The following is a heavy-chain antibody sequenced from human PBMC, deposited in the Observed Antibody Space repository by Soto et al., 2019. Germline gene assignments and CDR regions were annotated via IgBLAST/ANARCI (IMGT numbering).Heavy chain of an antibody. V-gene: IGHV3-23*01. CDR2: ISSRGGRT. J-gene: IGHJ4*02. Sequence: EVQLLESGGGLVQPGGSLRLSCAASGFTFNSYAMSWVRQAPGKGLEWVSAISSRGGRTHYADSVKGRFTISRDNSKNTLSPXPNSLRAEDTTVHYCGXDPGPYGAGLDYSGEGTLV. CDR3: GXDPGPYGAGLDY. CDR1: GFTFNSYA. D-gene: IGHD4-17*01.